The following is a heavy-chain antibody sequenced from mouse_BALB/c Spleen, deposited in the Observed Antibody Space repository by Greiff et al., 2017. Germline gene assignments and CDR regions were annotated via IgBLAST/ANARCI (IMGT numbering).Heavy chain of an antibody. CDR2: IDPANGNT. D-gene: IGHD2-4*01. J-gene: IGHJ4*01. CDR3: ARVYYDYEGDAMDY. V-gene: IGHV14-3*02. CDR1: GFNIKDTY. Sequence: VQLQQSGAELVKPGASVKLSCTASGFNIKDTYMHWVKQRPEQGLEWIGRIDPANGNTKYDPKFQGKATITADTSSNTAYLQLSSLTSEDTAVYYCARVYYDYEGDAMDYWGQGTSVTVSS.